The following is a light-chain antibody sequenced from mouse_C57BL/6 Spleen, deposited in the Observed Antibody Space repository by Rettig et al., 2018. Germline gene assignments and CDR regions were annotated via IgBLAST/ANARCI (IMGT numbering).Light chain of an antibody. J-gene: IGKJ4*01. V-gene: IGKV16-104*01. CDR2: SGS. CDR1: KSISKY. CDR3: QQHNEYPYT. Sequence: DVQITQSPSYLTASPGETITINCRASKSISKYLAWYQEKPGKTNKLLIYSGSTLQSGIPSRFSGSGSGTDFTLTISSLEPEDFAMYYCQQHNEYPYTFGSGTKLEIK.